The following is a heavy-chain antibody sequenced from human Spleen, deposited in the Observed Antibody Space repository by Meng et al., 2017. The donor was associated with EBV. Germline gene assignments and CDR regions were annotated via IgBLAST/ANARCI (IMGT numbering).Heavy chain of an antibody. CDR3: ARRYCSSTSCYMGDCFDP. CDR2: IYHSGST. Sequence: QLQLQESGPGQVKPSETLSLTCAVSGGSISSSNWWSWVRQPPGKGLEWIGEIYHSGSTNYNPSLKSRVTISVDKSKNQFSLKLSSVTAADTAVYSCARRYCSSTSCYMGDCFDPWGQGTLVTVSS. J-gene: IGHJ5*02. CDR1: GGSISSSNW. V-gene: IGHV4-4*02. D-gene: IGHD2-2*02.